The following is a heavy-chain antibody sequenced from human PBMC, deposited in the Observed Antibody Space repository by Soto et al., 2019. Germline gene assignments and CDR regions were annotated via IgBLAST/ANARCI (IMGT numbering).Heavy chain of an antibody. J-gene: IGHJ6*02. CDR2: IIPIFGPA. CDR1: GGTFSNYA. CDR3: ARAFESGGFYYGMDV. D-gene: IGHD3-10*01. V-gene: IGHV1-69*14. Sequence: QVQLVQSGAEVTKPGSSVKVSCKASGGTFSNYAFTWVRQAPGQGLERVGGIIPIFGPANYAQNFQGRVTITADIFASTIYMKLSSLRSEDTAVYYCARAFESGGFYYGMDVWGQGTTVTVSS.